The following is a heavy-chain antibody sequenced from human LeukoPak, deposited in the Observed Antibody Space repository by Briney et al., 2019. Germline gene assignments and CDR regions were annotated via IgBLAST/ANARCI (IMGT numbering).Heavy chain of an antibody. CDR1: GGSMSSSSYY. D-gene: IGHD3-22*01. J-gene: IGHJ4*02. Sequence: SETLSLTCTVSGGSMSSSSYYWGWIRQPPGKGLEWIGSINYSGRTYYNPSLKSRVTISVDTSKNQFSLKVNSVTAADTAVYYCARQVDYYDSSGSRTYYFDYWGQGTLVTVSS. V-gene: IGHV4-39*01. CDR2: INYSGRT. CDR3: ARQVDYYDSSGSRTYYFDY.